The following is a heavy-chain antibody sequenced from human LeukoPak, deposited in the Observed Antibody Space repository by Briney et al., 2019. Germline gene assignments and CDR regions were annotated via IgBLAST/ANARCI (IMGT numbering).Heavy chain of an antibody. Sequence: ESLTLSCAVSGCSVSSNYLSWVRQPPGKGLEWDSVMYSGGNTFYADSVKGRFTISKDNSKNTLYLKRNSLRAEDTAVYYCTAKVELGSSGPYFNSWGQGTLVTVSS. CDR1: GCSVSSNY. CDR3: TAKVELGSSGPYFNS. V-gene: IGHV3-53*01. D-gene: IGHD5/OR15-5a*01. CDR2: MYSGGNT. J-gene: IGHJ4*02.